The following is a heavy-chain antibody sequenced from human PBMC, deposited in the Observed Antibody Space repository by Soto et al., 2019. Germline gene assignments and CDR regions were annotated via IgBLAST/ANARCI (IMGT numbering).Heavy chain of an antibody. V-gene: IGHV4-59*08. CDR2: TYYTGTT. CDR1: GGSISGYY. CDR3: ARYPRLDC. Sequence: SETLSLTCTVSGGSISGYYWSWIRQPPGKGLEWIGCTYYTGTTNYNPSLRSRVTISIDTSKNQFSLQLSSVTAADTAVYFCARYPRLDCWGQGTLVTVSS. J-gene: IGHJ4*02.